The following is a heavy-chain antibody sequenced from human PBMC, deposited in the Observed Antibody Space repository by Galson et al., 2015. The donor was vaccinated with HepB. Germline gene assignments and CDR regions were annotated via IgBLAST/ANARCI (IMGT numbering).Heavy chain of an antibody. V-gene: IGHV4-59*01. CDR1: GGSFSGYY. CDR2: VSYSGSA. Sequence: TLSLTCAVYGGSFSGYYWSWIRQPPGKGLEWIGNVSYSGSANYNPSLKSRVTISVDTSKTQFSLKLSSVTAADTAVYYCARDNWFDPWGQGTLVTVSS. J-gene: IGHJ5*02. CDR3: ARDNWFDP.